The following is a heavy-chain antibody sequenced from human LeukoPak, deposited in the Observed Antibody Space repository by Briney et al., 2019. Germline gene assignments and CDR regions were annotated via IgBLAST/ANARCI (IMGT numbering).Heavy chain of an antibody. CDR1: GSLFTSYW. D-gene: IGHD3-10*01. J-gene: IGHJ6*03. CDR3: ASSIIRGGYYYYMDV. CDR2: IYPGDSDT. V-gene: IGHV5-51*01. Sequence: GASLQISCQGPGSLFTSYWIAWARQLPGKGLEWMGIIYPGDSDTRYSPSFQGQVTISADKSISTAYLQWSSLQASDTAVYYCASSIIRGGYYYYMDVWGKGTTVTVSS.